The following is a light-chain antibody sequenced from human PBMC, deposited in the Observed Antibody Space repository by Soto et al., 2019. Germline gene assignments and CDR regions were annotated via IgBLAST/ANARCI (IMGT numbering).Light chain of an antibody. Sequence: QSVLTQPPSVSAAPRQRVTISCSGNNSNIGNNYVSWYQQVPGTAPKLLIYDNDKRPSGIPDRFSGSKSGTSATLGITGLQTGDEADYYCGTWDSSLSAVFGGGTQLTVL. V-gene: IGLV1-51*01. CDR2: DND. CDR1: NSNIGNNY. CDR3: GTWDSSLSAV. J-gene: IGLJ7*01.